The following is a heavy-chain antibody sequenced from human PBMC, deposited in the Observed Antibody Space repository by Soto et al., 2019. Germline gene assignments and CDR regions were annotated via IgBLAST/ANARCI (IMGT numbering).Heavy chain of an antibody. CDR2: IYHSGST. CDR3: ARPIVVAPVRYAIDV. J-gene: IGHJ6*02. D-gene: IGHD3-22*01. V-gene: IGHV4-30-2*01. Sequence: ASETLSLTCAVSGGSISSGGYSWSWIRQPPGKGLEWIAYIYHSGSTYYNPSLKSRVTISVDRSKNQFSLNLSSVTAADTAVYYCARPIVVAPVRYAIDVWGQGTTVTVSS. CDR1: GGSISSGGYS.